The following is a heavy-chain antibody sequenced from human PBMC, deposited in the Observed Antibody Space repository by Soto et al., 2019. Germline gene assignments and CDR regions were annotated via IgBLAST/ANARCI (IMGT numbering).Heavy chain of an antibody. CDR2: IFHTGGT. CDR3: ARVFSSGSGWMYYFDF. J-gene: IGHJ4*02. V-gene: IGHV4-4*02. D-gene: IGHD6-25*01. Sequence: QVQLQESGPGLVKPSETLSLTCTVSSDSIAGENWGSWVRQPPGMGLEWIGEIFHTGGTNYNPSLKGRVTMEVDKSKNQFSLKLISATAADTAVYYCARVFSSGSGWMYYFDFWGQGTLVSVSS. CDR1: SDSIAGENW.